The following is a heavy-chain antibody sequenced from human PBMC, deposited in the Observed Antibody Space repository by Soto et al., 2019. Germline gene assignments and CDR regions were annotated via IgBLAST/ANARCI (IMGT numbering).Heavy chain of an antibody. Sequence: SQTLSLTCAISGDSVSSNSAAWNWIRQSPSRGLEWLGRTYYRSKWYNDYAVSVKSRITINPDTSKNQFSLQLNSATPEDTAVYYCARGEAMVQSNWFDPWGQGTLVTVSS. D-gene: IGHD5-18*01. CDR2: TYYRSKWYN. J-gene: IGHJ5*02. CDR3: ARGEAMVQSNWFDP. CDR1: GDSVSSNSAA. V-gene: IGHV6-1*01.